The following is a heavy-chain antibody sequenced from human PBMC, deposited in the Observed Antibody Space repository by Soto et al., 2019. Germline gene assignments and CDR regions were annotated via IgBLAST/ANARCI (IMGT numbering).Heavy chain of an antibody. D-gene: IGHD3-22*01. CDR3: ARAGGYYYDSSGHLY. Sequence: SETLSLTCTVSGGSISNYYWSWIRQPPGKGLEWIGYIYYSGSANYNPSLKSRVTISVVTSKNQFSLKLSSVTAADTAVYYCARAGGYYYDSSGHLYWGQGTLVTVSS. V-gene: IGHV4-59*12. J-gene: IGHJ4*02. CDR2: IYYSGSA. CDR1: GGSISNYY.